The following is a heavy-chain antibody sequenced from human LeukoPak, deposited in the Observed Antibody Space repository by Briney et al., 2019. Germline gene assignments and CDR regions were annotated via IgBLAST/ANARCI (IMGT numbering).Heavy chain of an antibody. CDR2: IYYTGVT. CDR1: SGSMSSYY. V-gene: IGHV4-59*01. D-gene: IGHD3-22*01. J-gene: IGHJ4*02. Sequence: SETLSLTCAVSSGSMSSYYWSWIRQPPGKGLEWIGYIYYTGVTNYSPSLKRRLTISLDTAMKQFSLNLRSVTAADTAMYYCAGGGSGYPLDYWGQGTLVTVSS. CDR3: AGGGSGYPLDY.